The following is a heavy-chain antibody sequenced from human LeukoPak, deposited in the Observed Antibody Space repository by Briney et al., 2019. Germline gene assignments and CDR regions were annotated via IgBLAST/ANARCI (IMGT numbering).Heavy chain of an antibody. J-gene: IGHJ4*02. CDR1: GGSFSGYY. V-gene: IGHV4-34*01. D-gene: IGHD3-22*01. CDR3: AREDYYDSSGQD. Sequence: SETLSLTCAVYGGSFSGYYWSWIRQPPGKGLEWIGEINHSGSTNYNPSLKSRVTISVDTSKNQFSLKLSSVTAADTAVYYCAREDYYDSSGQDWGQGTLVTVSS. CDR2: INHSGST.